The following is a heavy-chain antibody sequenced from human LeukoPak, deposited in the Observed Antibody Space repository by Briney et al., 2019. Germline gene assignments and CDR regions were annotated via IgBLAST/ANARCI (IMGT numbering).Heavy chain of an antibody. J-gene: IGHJ5*02. V-gene: IGHV3-7*01. Sequence: AGGSLRLSCAASGFTFDDYAMHWVRQAPGKGLEWVANIKQDGSVKQYVDSVKGRSTITRDNAKNMVYLQMNSLRGEDTAVYYCARENFDPWGQGTQVTVSS. CDR1: GFTFDDYA. CDR3: ARENFDP. CDR2: IKQDGSVK.